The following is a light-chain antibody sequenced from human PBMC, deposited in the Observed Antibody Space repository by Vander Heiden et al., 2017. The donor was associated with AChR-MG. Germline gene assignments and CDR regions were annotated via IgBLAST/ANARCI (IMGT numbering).Light chain of an antibody. J-gene: IGKJ3*01. Sequence: DIQMTQSPSSLSASVGDRVTITCQASQDISNYLNWYQQKPGKAPKLLIYDASNLETGVPSRFSGSGSGTDFTFTISSLQPEDIATYYCQPYDNPLFGPGTKVDIK. CDR2: DAS. V-gene: IGKV1-33*01. CDR1: QDISNY. CDR3: QPYDNPL.